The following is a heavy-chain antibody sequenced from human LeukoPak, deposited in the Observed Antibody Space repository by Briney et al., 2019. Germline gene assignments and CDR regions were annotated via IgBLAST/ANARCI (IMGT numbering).Heavy chain of an antibody. D-gene: IGHD5-24*01. CDR2: INHSGST. CDR1: GGSFCGYY. J-gene: IGHJ4*02. CDR3: ARRWLQFRGLAPFDY. V-gene: IGHV4-34*01. Sequence: PSETLSLTCAVYGGSFCGYYWSWIRQPPGKGLEWIGEINHSGSTNYNPSLKSRVTISVDTSKNQFALKLSSVTAADTAVYYCARRWLQFRGLAPFDYWGQGTLVTVSS.